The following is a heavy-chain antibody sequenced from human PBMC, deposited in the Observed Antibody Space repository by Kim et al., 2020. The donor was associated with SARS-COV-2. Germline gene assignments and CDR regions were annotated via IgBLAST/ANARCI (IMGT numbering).Heavy chain of an antibody. Sequence: YAQGFTGRFVFSLDTSVSTAYLQISSLKAEDTAVYYCARAGGYQGYNFDYWGQGTLVTVSS. CDR3: ARAGGYQGYNFDY. D-gene: IGHD2-2*01. V-gene: IGHV7-4-1*02. J-gene: IGHJ4*02.